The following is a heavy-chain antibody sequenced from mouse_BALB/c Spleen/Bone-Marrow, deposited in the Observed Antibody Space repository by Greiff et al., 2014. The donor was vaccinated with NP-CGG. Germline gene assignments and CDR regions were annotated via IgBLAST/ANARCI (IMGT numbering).Heavy chain of an antibody. D-gene: IGHD1-1*01. CDR1: GFNIKDTY. V-gene: IGHV14-3*02. CDR3: ASYVYGYYFDY. CDR2: IDPANVNT. J-gene: IGHJ2*01. Sequence: VHVKQSGAELVKPGASVKLSCTASGFNIKDTYMHRVKQRPEQGLEWIGRIDPANVNTKYDPKFQGKATITADTSSNTAYLQLSSLTSGDTAVYYCASYVYGYYFDYWGQGTTLTVSS.